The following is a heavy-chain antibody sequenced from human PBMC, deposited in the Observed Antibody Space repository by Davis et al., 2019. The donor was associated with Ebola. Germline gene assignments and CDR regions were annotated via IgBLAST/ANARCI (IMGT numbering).Heavy chain of an antibody. V-gene: IGHV3-11*01. CDR3: ARDLRGSGSFWKSYYYYGMDV. J-gene: IGHJ6*02. CDR2: MSSSGSTI. CDR1: GFTFSSYW. D-gene: IGHD3-10*01. Sequence: GESLQISCAASGFTFSSYWMSWIRQAPGKGLEWVSYMSSSGSTIYYADSVKGRFTISRDNAKKSLYLQMNSLRAEDTAVYYCARDLRGSGSFWKSYYYYGMDVWGQGTTVTVSS.